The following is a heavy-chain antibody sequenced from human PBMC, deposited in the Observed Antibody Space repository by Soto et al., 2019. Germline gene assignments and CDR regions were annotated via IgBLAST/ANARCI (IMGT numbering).Heavy chain of an antibody. J-gene: IGHJ4*02. Sequence: QVQLQESGPGLIKPSETLSVTCTVSGTSIRGYYWTWIRQPPGKGLEWIGYIYYTGTAKSNPSLKSRVSISEDTSKNQFSPRLNSVTAADTAVYHCAREVSSFGSNHFDSWGQGALVTVSS. CDR3: AREVSSFGSNHFDS. V-gene: IGHV4-59*01. D-gene: IGHD3-10*01. CDR2: IYYTGTA. CDR1: GTSIRGYY.